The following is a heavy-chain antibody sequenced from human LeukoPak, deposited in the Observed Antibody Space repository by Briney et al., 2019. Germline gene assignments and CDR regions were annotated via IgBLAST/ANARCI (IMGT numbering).Heavy chain of an antibody. D-gene: IGHD6-19*01. CDR3: ARSGAGFGRYYFDY. CDR2: ISYDGSNK. J-gene: IGHJ4*02. V-gene: IGHV3-30*04. CDR1: GFTFSSYA. Sequence: GRSLRLSCAASGFTFSSYAMHWVRQAPGKGLEWVAVISYDGSNKYYADSVKGRFTISRDNSKNTLYLQMNSLRAEDTAVYYCARSGAGFGRYYFDYWGQGTLVTVSS.